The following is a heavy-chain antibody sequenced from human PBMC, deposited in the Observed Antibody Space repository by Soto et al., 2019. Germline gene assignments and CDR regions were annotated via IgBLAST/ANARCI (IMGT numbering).Heavy chain of an antibody. CDR1: GGSISSSSYY. CDR3: ARHGDTAKGYFDL. Sequence: QLQLQESGPGLVKPSETLSLTCTVSGGSISSSSYYWGWIRQPPGKGLEWIGSIYYSGSTYYNPSLKSRVTISVDTSKNQFSLKLSSVTAADTAVYYCARHGDTAKGYFDLWGRGTLVTVSS. V-gene: IGHV4-39*01. CDR2: IYYSGST. D-gene: IGHD5-18*01. J-gene: IGHJ2*01.